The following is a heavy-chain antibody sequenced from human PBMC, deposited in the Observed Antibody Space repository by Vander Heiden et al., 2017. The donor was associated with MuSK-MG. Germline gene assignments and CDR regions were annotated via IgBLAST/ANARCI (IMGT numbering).Heavy chain of an antibody. D-gene: IGHD2-8*02. Sequence: VQLVGSGGRLLKPGGSLRLSCAASGFTLTSYSMNWVRQAPGKGLEWVSSISSSSSYIYYADSVKGRFTISRDNAKNSLYLQMNSLRAEDTAVYYCARDCTGGVCYSYYYYYMDVWGKGTTVTVSS. V-gene: IGHV3-21*01. CDR3: ARDCTGGVCYSYYYYYMDV. J-gene: IGHJ6*03. CDR2: ISSSSSYI. CDR1: GFTLTSYS.